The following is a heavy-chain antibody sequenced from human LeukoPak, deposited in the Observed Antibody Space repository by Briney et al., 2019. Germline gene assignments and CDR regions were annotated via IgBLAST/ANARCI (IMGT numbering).Heavy chain of an antibody. CDR3: ARDPPTTGYYYMDV. V-gene: IGHV1-2*02. Sequence: ASVKVSCKASGYTFTGYYMHWVRQAPGQGLEWMGWINPNSGGTNYAQKFQGRVTMTRDTSISTVYMELSRLRSEDTAVYYCARDPPTTGYYYMDVWGKGTTVTVSS. D-gene: IGHD1-26*01. CDR2: INPNSGGT. J-gene: IGHJ6*03. CDR1: GYTFTGYY.